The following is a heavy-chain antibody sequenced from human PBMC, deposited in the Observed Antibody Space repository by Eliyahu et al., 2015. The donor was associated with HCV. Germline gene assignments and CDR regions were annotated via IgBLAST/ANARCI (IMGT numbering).Heavy chain of an antibody. CDR2: IIPIFDTA. V-gene: IGHV1-69*01. CDR1: GGTFSSHA. D-gene: IGHD2-8*01. CDR3: VCRPLVLIILDGFDM. J-gene: IGHJ3*02. Sequence: EVKKPGSSVKVSCKAPGGTFSSHAISWVRQAPGQGLEWMGGIIPIFDTANYTQKFQGRVTITADESTSTAYMDLSSLKSGGPGLYYCVCRPLVLIILDGFDMWGQGTKVTVSS.